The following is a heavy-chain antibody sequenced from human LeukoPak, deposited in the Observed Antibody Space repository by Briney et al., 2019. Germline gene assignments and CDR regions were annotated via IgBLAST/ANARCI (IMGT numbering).Heavy chain of an antibody. J-gene: IGHJ4*02. CDR1: GFTFSSYV. CDR3: AKDIPVEEDYFDY. V-gene: IGHV3-23*01. D-gene: IGHD2-2*02. CDR2: ISGSGGST. Sequence: GGSLRLSCAASGFTFSSYVMSWVRQAPGKGLEWVSSISGSGGSTYYADSVKGRFTISRDNSKNTLYLQMNSRRAADTAVYYCAKDIPVEEDYFDYWGQGNLVTVSS.